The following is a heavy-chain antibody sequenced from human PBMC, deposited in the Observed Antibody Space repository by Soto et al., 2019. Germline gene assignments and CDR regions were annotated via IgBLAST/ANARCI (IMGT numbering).Heavy chain of an antibody. CDR2: IIPIFGTA. V-gene: IGHV1-69*01. J-gene: IGHJ4*02. CDR3: ARTGSRMIVMGLFDY. Sequence: QVQLVQSGAEVKKPGSSVKVSCKAPGGTFSSYAISWVRQAPGQGLEWMGGIIPIFGTANYAQKFQGRVTITADDSTSTAYMELSSLRSEDTAVYYCARTGSRMIVMGLFDYWGQGTLVTVSS. D-gene: IGHD3-22*01. CDR1: GGTFSSYA.